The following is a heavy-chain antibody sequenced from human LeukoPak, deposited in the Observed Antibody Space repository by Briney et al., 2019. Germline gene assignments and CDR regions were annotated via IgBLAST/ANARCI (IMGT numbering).Heavy chain of an antibody. D-gene: IGHD3-10*01. J-gene: IGHJ4*02. Sequence: PEGSLRLSRAASGFTFSSYAMSWVRQAPGKGLEWVSAISGSGGSTYYADSVKGRLTISRDNSKNTLYLQMNSLRAEDTAVYYCAKYLDGCPGDWGQGTLVTVSS. CDR1: GFTFSSYA. CDR3: AKYLDGCPGD. CDR2: ISGSGGST. V-gene: IGHV3-23*01.